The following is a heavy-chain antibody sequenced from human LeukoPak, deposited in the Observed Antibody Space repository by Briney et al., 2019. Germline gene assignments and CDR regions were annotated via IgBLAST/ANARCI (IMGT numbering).Heavy chain of an antibody. D-gene: IGHD6-19*01. CDR3: ASSGWHAEYFQH. J-gene: IGHJ1*01. Sequence: GGSLRLSCAASGFTFSNAWMSWVRQAPGKGLEWVSVIYSGGSTYYADSVKGRFTISRDNSKNTLYLQMNSLRAEDTAVYYCASSGWHAEYFQHWGQGTLVTVSS. CDR1: GFTFSNAW. V-gene: IGHV3-53*01. CDR2: IYSGGST.